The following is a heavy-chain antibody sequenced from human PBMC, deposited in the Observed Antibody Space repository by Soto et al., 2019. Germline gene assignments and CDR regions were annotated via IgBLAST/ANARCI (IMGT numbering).Heavy chain of an antibody. CDR1: GFTFSSYA. CDR3: ASRLWRDDYNWGYFDL. V-gene: IGHV3-30-3*01. D-gene: IGHD4-4*01. Sequence: QVQLVESGGGVVQPGRSLRLSCAASGFTFSSYAMHWVRQAPGKGLEWVAVISYDGSNKYYADSVKGRFIISRDNSKNTLYLQMNGLRSEDTAVYYCASRLWRDDYNWGYFDLWGRGTLVTVSS. J-gene: IGHJ2*01. CDR2: ISYDGSNK.